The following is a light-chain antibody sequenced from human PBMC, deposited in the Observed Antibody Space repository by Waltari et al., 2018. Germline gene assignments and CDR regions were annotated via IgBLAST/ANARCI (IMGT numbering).Light chain of an antibody. CDR1: QSVVKY. V-gene: IGKV3-20*01. Sequence: VLTQSPRTLSLSPGERAPLSCRASQSVVKYSAWYQQKPGQAPRLLSYDTSTRAPGIPDRFSGSGCGTDFSLNISRLEPEDCAVYYCQKYVSVPATFGQGTKVQAK. CDR3: QKYVSVPAT. CDR2: DTS. J-gene: IGKJ1*01.